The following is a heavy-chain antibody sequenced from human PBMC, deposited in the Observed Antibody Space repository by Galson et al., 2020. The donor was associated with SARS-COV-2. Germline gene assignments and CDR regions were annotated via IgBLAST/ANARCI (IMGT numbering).Heavy chain of an antibody. V-gene: IGHV3-23*01. CDR3: AKIGYSSGWYYYGLDV. CDR1: GFTFSSYA. J-gene: IGHJ6*02. D-gene: IGHD6-19*01. CDR2: IGGSGGNT. Sequence: GGSLRLSCAASGFTFSSYAMSWVRQAPGKGLDWVSTIGGSGGNTYYAGSVRDRFAISRDNSKHTLYLQMNDLRAEDTAVYYCAKIGYSSGWYYYGLDVWGQGTTVTVSS.